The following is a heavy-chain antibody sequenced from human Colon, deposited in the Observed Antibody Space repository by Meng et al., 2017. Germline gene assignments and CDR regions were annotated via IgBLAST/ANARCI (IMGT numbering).Heavy chain of an antibody. CDR2: IVSSGTFT. V-gene: IGHV3-11*01. Sequence: QVQLVESGVGVVKPGGSLRLSCAASGFTFSDYYMSWIRQAPGKGLEWVSYIVSSGTFTHYADSVKGRFTISRDNAKNLLYLQMDSLRVEDTAVYYCARETYAAVADWGQGTLVTVSS. CDR3: ARETYAAVAD. D-gene: IGHD6-19*01. CDR1: GFTFSDYY. J-gene: IGHJ4*02.